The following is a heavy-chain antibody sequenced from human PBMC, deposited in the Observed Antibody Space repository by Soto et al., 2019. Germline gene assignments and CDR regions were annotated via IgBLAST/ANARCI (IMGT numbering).Heavy chain of an antibody. J-gene: IGHJ4*02. CDR2: ISAHNGNT. CDR3: ARDLGYYYDSSGYYPSQN. V-gene: IGHV1-18*04. CDR1: GYTFTSYG. D-gene: IGHD3-22*01. Sequence: ASVKVSCKASGYTFTSYGISWVRQAPGQGLEWMGWISAHNGNTNYAQKLQGRVTMTTDTSTSTAYMELRSLRSDDTAVYYCARDLGYYYDSSGYYPSQNWGQGTLVTVSS.